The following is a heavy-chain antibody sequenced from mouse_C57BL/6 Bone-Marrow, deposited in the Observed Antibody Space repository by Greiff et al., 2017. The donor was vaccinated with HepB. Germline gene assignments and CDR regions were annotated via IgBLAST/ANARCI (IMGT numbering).Heavy chain of an antibody. V-gene: IGHV1-81*01. CDR2: IYPRSGNT. D-gene: IGHD1-1*01. CDR3: ARYPVNYSPRAMDD. Sequence: QVQLQQSGAELARPGASVKLSCKASGYTFTSYGISWVKQRTGQGLEWIGEIYPRSGNTYYNEKFKGKATLTADKSSSTAYMELRSLTSEDSAVYFCARYPVNYSPRAMDDWGQGTSVTVSS. CDR1: GYTFTSYG. J-gene: IGHJ4*01.